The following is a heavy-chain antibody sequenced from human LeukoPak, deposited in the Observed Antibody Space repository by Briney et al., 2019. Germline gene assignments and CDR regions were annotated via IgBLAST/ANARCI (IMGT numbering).Heavy chain of an antibody. CDR2: ISYDGSNK. V-gene: IGHV3-30*03. D-gene: IGHD3-10*01. Sequence: GGSLRLSCAASGFTFSSYSMNWVRQAPGKGLEWVAVISYDGSNKYYADSVKGRFTISRDNSKNTLYLQMNSLRAEDTAVYYCAINYYGSGSYMGDYWGQGTLVTVSS. CDR3: AINYYGSGSYMGDY. CDR1: GFTFSSYS. J-gene: IGHJ4*02.